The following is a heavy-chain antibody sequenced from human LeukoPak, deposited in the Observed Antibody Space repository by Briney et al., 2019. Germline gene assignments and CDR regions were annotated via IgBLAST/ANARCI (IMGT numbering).Heavy chain of an antibody. D-gene: IGHD1-26*01. J-gene: IGHJ6*03. CDR3: AREANYYYYYMDV. Sequence: SVKVSCKASGGTFSSYAISWVRQAPGQGLEWMGGIIPIFGTANYAQKFQGRVTITADESTSTAYMGLSSLRSEDTAVYYRAREANYYYYYMDVWGKGTTVTVSS. V-gene: IGHV1-69*13. CDR2: IIPIFGTA. CDR1: GGTFSSYA.